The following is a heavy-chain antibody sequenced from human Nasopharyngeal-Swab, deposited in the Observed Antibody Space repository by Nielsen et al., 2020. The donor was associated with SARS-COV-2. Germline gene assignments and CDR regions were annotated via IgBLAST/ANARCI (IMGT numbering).Heavy chain of an antibody. D-gene: IGHD2-15*01. J-gene: IGHJ4*02. CDR2: IYSGGST. V-gene: IGHV3-53*01. Sequence: VRQAPGKGLEWVSVIYSGGSTYYADSVKGRFTISRDNSKNSLYLQMNSLRAEDTAVYYCARDPEVVAAPSRFDYRGQGTLVTVSS. CDR3: ARDPEVVAAPSRFDY.